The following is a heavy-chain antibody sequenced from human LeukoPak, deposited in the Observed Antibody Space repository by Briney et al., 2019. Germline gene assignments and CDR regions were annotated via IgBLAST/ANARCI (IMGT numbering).Heavy chain of an antibody. J-gene: IGHJ4*02. CDR3: ARVESGYAYYFDY. CDR1: GYTFTGYY. Sequence: ASVKVSCKASGYTFTGYYMHWVRQAPGQGLEWMGWINPNSGNTNYAQKLQGRVTMTTDTSTSAAYMELRSLRSDDTAVYYCARVESGYAYYFDYWGQGTLVTVSS. CDR2: INPNSGNT. V-gene: IGHV1-18*04. D-gene: IGHD5-12*01.